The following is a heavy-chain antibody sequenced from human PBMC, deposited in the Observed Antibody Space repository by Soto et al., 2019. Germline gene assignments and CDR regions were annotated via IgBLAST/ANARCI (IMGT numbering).Heavy chain of an antibody. CDR1: GGSISSYY. CDR2: IYYSGST. D-gene: IGHD3-3*01. Sequence: SETLSLTCTVSGGSISSYYWSWIRQPPGKGLEWIGYIYYSGSTNYNPSLKSRVTISVDTSKNQFSLKLSSVTAADTAVYYCARAHPKIFGLFDPWGQGTLVTVSS. V-gene: IGHV4-59*01. CDR3: ARAHPKIFGLFDP. J-gene: IGHJ5*02.